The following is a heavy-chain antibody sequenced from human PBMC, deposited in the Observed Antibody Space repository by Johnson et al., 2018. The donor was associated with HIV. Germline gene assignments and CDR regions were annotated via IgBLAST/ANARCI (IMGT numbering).Heavy chain of an antibody. CDR1: GFTFSDYY. D-gene: IGHD3-22*01. Sequence: VQLVESGGGLVQPGGSLRLSCVASGFTFSDYYMDWVRQAPGKGLEWVGRIRNKAKSYTTEDAESVKGRFSISRDDSKNSLYLQMNSLKTEDAAVYYCARCYYDSSGAGAFDIWGQGTMVTVSS. CDR2: IRNKAKSYTT. V-gene: IGHV3-72*01. J-gene: IGHJ3*02. CDR3: ARCYYDSSGAGAFDI.